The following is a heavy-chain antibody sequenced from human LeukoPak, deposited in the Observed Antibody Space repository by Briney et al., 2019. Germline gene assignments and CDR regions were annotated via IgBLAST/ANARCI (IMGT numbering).Heavy chain of an antibody. CDR3: ARRIVVVPAAIPSGVRWRYFDY. CDR2: INHSGST. V-gene: IGHV4-34*01. CDR1: GGSFSGYY. J-gene: IGHJ4*02. Sequence: TSETLSLTCAVYGGSFSGYYWSWIRQPPGKGLEWIGEINHSGSTNYNPSLKSRVTISVDTSKNQFSLKLSSVTAADTAVYYCARRIVVVPAAIPSGVRWRYFDYWGQGTLVTVSS. D-gene: IGHD2-2*01.